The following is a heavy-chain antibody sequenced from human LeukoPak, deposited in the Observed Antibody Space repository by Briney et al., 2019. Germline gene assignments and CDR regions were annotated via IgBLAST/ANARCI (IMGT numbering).Heavy chain of an antibody. V-gene: IGHV3-15*01. CDR2: IKSKTDGGTT. Sequence: GGSLRLSCAASGFTFSNAWMTWVRQAPGKGLEWVGRIKSKTDGGTTDYAAPVKGRFTISRDDSKNTLYLQMSSLQTEDTAVYYCLRGYDLSFDYWGQGTLVIVSS. J-gene: IGHJ4*02. CDR1: GFTFSNAW. D-gene: IGHD5-12*01. CDR3: LRGYDLSFDY.